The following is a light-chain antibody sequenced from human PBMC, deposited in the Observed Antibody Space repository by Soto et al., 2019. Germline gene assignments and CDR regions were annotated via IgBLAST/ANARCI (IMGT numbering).Light chain of an antibody. CDR3: QHYNSYSEA. CDR1: QTISSW. J-gene: IGKJ1*01. CDR2: KAS. V-gene: IGKV1-5*03. Sequence: DIQMTQSPSTLSGSVGDRVTITFLASQTISSWLAWYQQKPGKAPKLLTYKASTLKSGVPSRFSGSGSGTEFTLTISSLQPDDFATYYCQHYNSYSEAFCQGTKVDNK.